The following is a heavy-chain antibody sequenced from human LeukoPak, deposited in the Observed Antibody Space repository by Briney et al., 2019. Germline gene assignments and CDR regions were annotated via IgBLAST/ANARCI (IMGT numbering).Heavy chain of an antibody. CDR3: AREIVGFRPGLIDY. J-gene: IGHJ4*02. D-gene: IGHD1-26*01. CDR2: ISAYNGNT. Sequence: ASVKVSCKASGYTFTGYYMHWVRQAPGQGLEWMGWISAYNGNTNYAQKLQGRVTMTTDTSTSTAYMELRSLRSDDTAVYHCAREIVGFRPGLIDYWGQGTLVTVSS. V-gene: IGHV1-18*04. CDR1: GYTFTGYY.